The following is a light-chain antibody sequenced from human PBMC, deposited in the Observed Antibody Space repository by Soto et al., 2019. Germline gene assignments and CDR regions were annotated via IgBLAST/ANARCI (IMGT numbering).Light chain of an antibody. CDR3: CSYAGSTTWV. V-gene: IGLV2-23*01. CDR2: EAF. Sequence: QSALTQPASVSGSPGQSITISCTGTSSDIGSDKLVSWYQQHPGRAPKIIIYEAFKRPSGVSNRFSGSRSGNTASLTISGFRGEDEADYYCCSYAGSTTWVFGGGTKVTVL. J-gene: IGLJ3*02. CDR1: SSDIGSDKL.